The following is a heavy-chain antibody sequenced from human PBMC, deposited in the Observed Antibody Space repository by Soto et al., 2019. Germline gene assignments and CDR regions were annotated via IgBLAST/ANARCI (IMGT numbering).Heavy chain of an antibody. CDR2: MHYTGFS. CDR1: GDSVTENY. Sequence: PSETLSLTCAFSGDSVTENYLTWIRQSPEKGLEWIGYMHYTGFSFSNPSLKSRVAMSVDKSKNEFTLQLTSVTAADTAVYYCARDGRIAAAGTNYYMDVWGKGTTVTVSS. V-gene: IGHV4-59*02. CDR3: ARDGRIAAAGTNYYMDV. D-gene: IGHD6-13*01. J-gene: IGHJ6*03.